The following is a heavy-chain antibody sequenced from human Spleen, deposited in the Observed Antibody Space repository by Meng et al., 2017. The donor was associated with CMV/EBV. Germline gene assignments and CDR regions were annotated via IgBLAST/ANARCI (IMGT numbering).Heavy chain of an antibody. Sequence: LRLSCTVSGGSISSGDYYWSWIRQPPGKGLEWIGYIHYSGITHYKPSLTSRVTISIDASKNQFSLKLSSVTAADTAVYYCARGPRGYSYEKDWFDPWGQGTLVTVSS. D-gene: IGHD5-18*01. J-gene: IGHJ5*02. CDR1: GGSISSGDYY. V-gene: IGHV4-30-4*08. CDR2: IHYSGIT. CDR3: ARGPRGYSYEKDWFDP.